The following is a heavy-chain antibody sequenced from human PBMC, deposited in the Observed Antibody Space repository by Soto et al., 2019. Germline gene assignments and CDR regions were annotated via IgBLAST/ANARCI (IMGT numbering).Heavy chain of an antibody. CDR1: GGSISSGDNY. CDR3: ARSTIGYNYWYFDL. Sequence: SETLSLTCTVSGGSISSGDNYWSWIRQPPGMGLEWIGYIFYSDNTFYNPSLESRVTMSLDTSKNQFSLKLNSVTAAGTAVYYWARSTIGYNYWYFDLWGRGTLVTVSS. D-gene: IGHD1-1*01. J-gene: IGHJ2*01. CDR2: IFYSDNT. V-gene: IGHV4-30-4*08.